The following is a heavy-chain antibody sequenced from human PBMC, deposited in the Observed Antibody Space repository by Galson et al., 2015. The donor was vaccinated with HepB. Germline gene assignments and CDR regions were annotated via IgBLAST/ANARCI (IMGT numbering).Heavy chain of an antibody. CDR3: ARDGTIAAPTLAWGPKPRYRGYSMDV. CDR2: ILYDGSTT. J-gene: IGHJ6*02. V-gene: IGHV3-30*04. D-gene: IGHD6-13*01. CDR1: GFTFSSYA. Sequence: SLRLSCAASGFTFSSYAMHWVRQAPGKGLEWVAIILYDGSTTNYVESVKGRFTISRDNSKNTLYLQMNTLRPEDTAVYYCARDGTIAAPTLAWGPKPRYRGYSMDVWGQGTAVTVFS.